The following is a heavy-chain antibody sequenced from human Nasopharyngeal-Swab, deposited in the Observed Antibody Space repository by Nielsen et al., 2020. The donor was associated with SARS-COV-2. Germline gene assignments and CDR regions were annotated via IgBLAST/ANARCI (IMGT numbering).Heavy chain of an antibody. CDR1: GFTFYNFT. CDR3: AKDGLDYDFWSAYFMDV. D-gene: IGHD3-3*01. V-gene: IGHV3-21*01. Sequence: SCAASGFTFYNFTFTSVRPAPGKGLEWVSSISSSSSYIYYADSVKGRFSISRDNANNSLYLQMTSLRAEDTDVYYCAKDGLDYDFWSAYFMDVWGQGTTVTVSS. CDR2: ISSSSSYI. J-gene: IGHJ6*02.